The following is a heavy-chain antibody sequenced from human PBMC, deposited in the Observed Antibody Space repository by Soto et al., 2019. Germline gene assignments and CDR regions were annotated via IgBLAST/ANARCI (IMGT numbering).Heavy chain of an antibody. CDR1: GYTFSSNS. D-gene: IGHD3-22*01. CDR3: ARGNYYDSSGYYLSWFDP. J-gene: IGHJ5*02. CDR2: INVGNGNT. V-gene: IGHV1-3*01. Sequence: ASVKVSCKASGYTFSSNSMHWVRQARGQRLEWMGWINVGNGNTKYSQKFQGRVTITRDTSASTAYMELSSLRSEDTAVYYCARGNYYDSSGYYLSWFDPWGQGTLVTVSS.